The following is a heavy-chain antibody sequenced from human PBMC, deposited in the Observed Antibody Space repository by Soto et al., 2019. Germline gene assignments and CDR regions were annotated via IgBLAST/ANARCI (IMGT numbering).Heavy chain of an antibody. CDR2: IYYSGIT. CDR3: ARDKKESITGTTHLDC. J-gene: IGHJ4*02. Sequence: QVRLQESGPGLVKPSQTLSLTCTVSGGSISTAGYYWTWIREHPGKGLEWIAYIYYSGITYYNPSIRSRATISVDTSKNQFSLRLSSVTAADTAVYYCARDKKESITGTTHLDCWGQGTLVTVSS. V-gene: IGHV4-31*03. CDR1: GGSISTAGYY. D-gene: IGHD1-7*01.